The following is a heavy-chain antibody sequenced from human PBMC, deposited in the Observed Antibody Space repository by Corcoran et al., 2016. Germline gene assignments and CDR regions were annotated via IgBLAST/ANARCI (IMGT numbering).Heavy chain of an antibody. J-gene: IGHJ3*02. CDR1: GYTFTSYA. CDR2: INAGNGNT. V-gene: IGHV1-3*01. Sequence: QVQLVQSGAEVKKPGASVKVSCKASGYTFTSYAMHWVRQAPGQRLEWMGWINAGNGNTKYSQKFQGRVTITRDTAASTAYMELSSLRSADTAVYYCAREGVYGDYEYAFDIWGQGTMVTVSS. CDR3: AREGVYGDYEYAFDI. D-gene: IGHD4-17*01.